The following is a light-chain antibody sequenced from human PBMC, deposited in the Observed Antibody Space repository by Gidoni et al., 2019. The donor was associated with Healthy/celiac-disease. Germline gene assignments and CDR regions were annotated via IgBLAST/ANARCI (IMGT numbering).Light chain of an antibody. CDR1: SGSIASNY. CDR3: QSYDSRV. CDR2: EDN. V-gene: IGLV6-57*04. J-gene: IGLJ3*02. Sequence: NFMLTQPHSGSESPGKTVTISCTRSSGSIASNYVQWYQPRPGSAPTTVIYEDNQRPSGVPDRFSGSIDSSSNSASLTISGLKTEDEADYYCQSYDSRVFGGGTKLTVL.